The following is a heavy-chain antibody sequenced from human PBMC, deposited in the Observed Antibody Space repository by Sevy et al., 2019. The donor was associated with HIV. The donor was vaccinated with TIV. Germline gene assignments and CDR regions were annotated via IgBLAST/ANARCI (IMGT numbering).Heavy chain of an antibody. D-gene: IGHD6-13*01. CDR2: IYPGDSDT. J-gene: IGHJ6*02. Sequence: GESLKISCKGSGYSFTSYWIGWVRQMPGKGLEWMGIIYPGDSDTRYSPSFQAQVTISADKSISTAYLQWSSLKASDTAMYYCARHSSGYSSSWYGGVIISYGMDVWGQGTTVTVSS. V-gene: IGHV5-51*01. CDR3: ARHSSGYSSSWYGGVIISYGMDV. CDR1: GYSFTSYW.